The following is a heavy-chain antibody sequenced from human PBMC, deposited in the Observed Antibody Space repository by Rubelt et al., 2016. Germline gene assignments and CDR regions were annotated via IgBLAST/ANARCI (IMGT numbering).Heavy chain of an antibody. J-gene: IGHJ4*02. CDR3: AREKWADSSGYYADY. V-gene: IGHV3-23*01. D-gene: IGHD3-22*01. Sequence: VQLQQWGAGLLKPSETLSLTCAVYGGSFSGYYWSWIRQPPGKGLEWVSGISDGGESTYYADSVKGRFTISSDNSKNTLYLQMDCLRAEDTAVDYCAREKWADSSGYYADYWGQGTLVTVSS. CDR1: GGSFSGYY. CDR2: ISDGGEST.